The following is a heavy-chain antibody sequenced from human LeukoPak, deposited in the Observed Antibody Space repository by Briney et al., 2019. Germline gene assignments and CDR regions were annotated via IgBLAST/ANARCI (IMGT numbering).Heavy chain of an antibody. J-gene: IGHJ4*02. CDR1: GSSISSSSYY. V-gene: IGHV4-39*01. D-gene: IGHD3-10*01. CDR2: IYYSGST. Sequence: SETLSLTCTVSGSSISSSSYYWGWIRQPPGKGLEWIGSIYYSGSTYYNPSLKSRVTISVDTSKNQFSLKLSSVTAADTAVYYCARRSWFGELRFDYWGQGTLVTVSS. CDR3: ARRSWFGELRFDY.